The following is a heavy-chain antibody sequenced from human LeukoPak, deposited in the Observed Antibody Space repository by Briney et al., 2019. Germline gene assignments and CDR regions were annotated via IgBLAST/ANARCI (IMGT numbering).Heavy chain of an antibody. V-gene: IGHV4-39*07. D-gene: IGHD4-11*01. CDR3: ASGDYRYNWFDP. Sequence: SETLSLTCSVSGGSISGSSSYWGWIRQPPGKGLEWIGSIYYSGSTYDNPALKSRVTISVDTSKNQFSLKLSSVTAADTAVYYCASGDYRYNWFDPWGQGTLVTVSS. J-gene: IGHJ5*02. CDR1: GGSISGSSSY. CDR2: IYYSGST.